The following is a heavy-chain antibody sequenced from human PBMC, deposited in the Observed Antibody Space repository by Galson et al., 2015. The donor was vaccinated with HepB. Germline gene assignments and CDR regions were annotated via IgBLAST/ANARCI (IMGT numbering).Heavy chain of an antibody. CDR1: GFTVSSNY. Sequence: SLRLSCAASGFTVSSNYMSWVRQAPGKGPEWVSVIYSGGSTYYADSVKGRFTISRDNSKNTLYLQMNSLRAEDTAVYYCARAHSRTGAFDIWGQGTMVTVSS. CDR2: IYSGGST. V-gene: IGHV3-53*01. CDR3: ARAHSRTGAFDI. J-gene: IGHJ3*02. D-gene: IGHD3-10*01.